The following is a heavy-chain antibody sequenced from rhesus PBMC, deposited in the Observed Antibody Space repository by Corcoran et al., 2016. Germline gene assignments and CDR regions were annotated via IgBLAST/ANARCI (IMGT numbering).Heavy chain of an antibody. V-gene: IGHV4-93*02. Sequence: QVQLQESGPAVAKPSETLSLTCAVSGGSISSSNWWSWIRQSPRKGLEWIGGIYGSGGSTEYNPSLKSRVTISIDTSKDQFSLRLSSVTAADTAVYYCARPDWGDFDYWGQGVLVTVSS. D-gene: IGHD3-34*01. CDR2: IYGSGGST. CDR1: GGSISSSNW. J-gene: IGHJ4*01. CDR3: ARPDWGDFDY.